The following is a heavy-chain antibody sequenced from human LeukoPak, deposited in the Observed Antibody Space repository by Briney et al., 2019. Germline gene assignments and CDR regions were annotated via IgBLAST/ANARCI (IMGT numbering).Heavy chain of an antibody. V-gene: IGHV3-23*01. D-gene: IGHD5-18*01. J-gene: IGHJ6*02. CDR2: ISATGDNT. CDR3: AKASGRIQIWPQPFGDGMDV. Sequence: GGSLRLSCAASRFSFNSYVMSWVRQAPGKGLECVSGISATGDNTYYADSVKGRFTISRDNSKNTLYLQMNSLRVEDTAVYYCAKASGRIQIWPQPFGDGMDVWGQGTTVTVSS. CDR1: RFSFNSYV.